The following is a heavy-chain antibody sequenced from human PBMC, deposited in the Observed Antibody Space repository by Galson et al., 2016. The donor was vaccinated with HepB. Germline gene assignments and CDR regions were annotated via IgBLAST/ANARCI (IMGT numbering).Heavy chain of an antibody. V-gene: IGHV2-5*02. J-gene: IGHJ3*01. CDR2: IYWDDVK. Sequence: PALVKPTQTLTLTCTFSGFSLRNSGEGVGWIRQPPGKALEWLALIYWDDVKRYSLSLRSRCTITKDTSKNQVILTMTNMDPVDTATYYCARSSSRAECGGDWYDSFYVWGQGTMVTVSS. D-gene: IGHD2-21*01. CDR3: ARSSSRAECGGDWYDSFYV. CDR1: GFSLRNSGEG.